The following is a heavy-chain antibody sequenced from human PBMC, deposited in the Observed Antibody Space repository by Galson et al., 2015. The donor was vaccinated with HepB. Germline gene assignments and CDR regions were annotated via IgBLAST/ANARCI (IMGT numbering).Heavy chain of an antibody. CDR1: GFTFGDYA. CDR2: IRSKAYGGTT. CDR3: TRHYGDYVSPAFDY. Sequence: SLRLSCAASGFTFGDYAMSWFRQAPGKGLEWVGFIRSKAYGGTTEYAASVKGRFTISRDDSKSIAYLQMNSLKTEDTAVYYCTRHYGDYVSPAFDYWGQGTLVTVSS. V-gene: IGHV3-49*03. D-gene: IGHD4-17*01. J-gene: IGHJ4*02.